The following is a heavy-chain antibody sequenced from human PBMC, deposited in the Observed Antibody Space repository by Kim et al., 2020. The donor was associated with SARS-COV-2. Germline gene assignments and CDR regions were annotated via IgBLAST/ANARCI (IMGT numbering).Heavy chain of an antibody. CDR1: GFTFSSYA. CDR2: ISGSGGST. V-gene: IGHV3-23*01. Sequence: GGSLRLSCAASGFTFSSYAMSWVRQAPGKGLEWVSAISGSGGSTYYADSVKGRFTISRDNSKNTLYLQMNSLRAEDTAVYYCAKDQLEFYYYGSGSYYNVGYWGQGTLVTVSS. CDR3: AKDQLEFYYYGSGSYYNVGY. D-gene: IGHD3-10*01. J-gene: IGHJ4*02.